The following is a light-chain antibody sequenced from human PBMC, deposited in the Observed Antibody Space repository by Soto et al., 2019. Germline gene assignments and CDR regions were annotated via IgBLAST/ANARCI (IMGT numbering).Light chain of an antibody. CDR3: QQSYITPPIT. J-gene: IGKJ5*01. V-gene: IGKV2-28*01. CDR1: QSLLHTSGDNY. CDR2: LGS. Sequence: EIVMTQSPLSLSVTPGEPASISCRSSQSLLHTSGDNYLDWYLQRPGQSPQLLIYLGSKRASGVSDRFSGSGSGTRFTLRISRVEAEDVATYYCQQSYITPPITFGQGTRLEI.